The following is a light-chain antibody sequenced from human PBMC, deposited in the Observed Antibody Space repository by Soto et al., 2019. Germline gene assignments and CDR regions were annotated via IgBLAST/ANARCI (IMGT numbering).Light chain of an antibody. CDR1: SSDVGGYDR. CDR3: CSSVGSPNGV. CDR2: EVN. V-gene: IGLV2-23*02. Sequence: QSVLTQPASVSGSPGQSIAISCTGTSSDVGGYDRVSWYQQHPDKAPTLMIYEVNKRPSGVSSRFSGSKSGNTASLTISGLQAEDEADYYCCSSVGSPNGVFGGGTKVTVL. J-gene: IGLJ3*02.